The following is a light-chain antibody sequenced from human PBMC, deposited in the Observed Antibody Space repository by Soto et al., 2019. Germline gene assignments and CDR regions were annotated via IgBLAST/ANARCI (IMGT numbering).Light chain of an antibody. J-gene: IGKJ5*01. CDR3: LQANSFPPT. CDR1: QGISSY. CDR2: AAS. Sequence: IQLTQSPSSLSASVGDRVAITCRASQGISSYLAWYQQKPGKAPKLLIYAASTLQGGVPSRFSGSGSGTDFTLTISSLQPEDFATYFCLQANSFPPTFGQGTRLEIK. V-gene: IGKV1-9*01.